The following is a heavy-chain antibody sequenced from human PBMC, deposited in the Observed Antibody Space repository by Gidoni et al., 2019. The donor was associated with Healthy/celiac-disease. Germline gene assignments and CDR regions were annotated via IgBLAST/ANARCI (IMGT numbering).Heavy chain of an antibody. V-gene: IGHV3-30*18. CDR2: ISYDGSNK. D-gene: IGHD3-22*01. CDR3: AKADSSGYLGDY. CDR1: GFTFSSYG. Sequence: QVQLVESGGGVVQPGRSLRLSCAASGFTFSSYGMHWVRQAPGKGLEWVAVISYDGSNKYYADSVKGRFTISRDNSKNTLYLQMNSLRAEDTAVYYCAKADSSGYLGDYWGQGTLVTVSS. J-gene: IGHJ4*02.